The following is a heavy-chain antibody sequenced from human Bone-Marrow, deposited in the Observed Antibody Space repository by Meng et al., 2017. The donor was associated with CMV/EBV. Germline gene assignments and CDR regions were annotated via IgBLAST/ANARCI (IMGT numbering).Heavy chain of an antibody. CDR3: AKDRQGLTGAFDY. CDR2: ISGSGGST. D-gene: IGHD7-27*01. V-gene: IGHV3-23*01. Sequence: GESLKISCAASGFTFSSYSMNWVRQAPGKGLEWVSAISGSGGSTYYADSVKGRFTISRDNSKNTLYLQMNSLRAEDTAVYYCAKDRQGLTGAFDYWGQGTLVTVSS. CDR1: GFTFSSYS. J-gene: IGHJ4*02.